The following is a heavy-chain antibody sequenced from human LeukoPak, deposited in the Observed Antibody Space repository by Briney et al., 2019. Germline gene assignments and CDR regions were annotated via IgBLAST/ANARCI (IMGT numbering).Heavy chain of an antibody. CDR1: GGSISSGSYY. Sequence: SETLSLTCTVSGGSISSGSYYWSWIRQPAGKGLEWIGYIYYSGSTNYNPSLKSRVTISVDTSKNQFSLKLSSATAADTAVYYCARTSYYYDSSGYFPYAFDIWGQGTMVTVSS. CDR2: IYYSGST. CDR3: ARTSYYYDSSGYFPYAFDI. D-gene: IGHD3-22*01. J-gene: IGHJ3*02. V-gene: IGHV4-61*10.